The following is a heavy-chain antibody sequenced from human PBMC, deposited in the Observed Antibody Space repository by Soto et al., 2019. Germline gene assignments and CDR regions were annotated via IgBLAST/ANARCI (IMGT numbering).Heavy chain of an antibody. CDR2: ISGSGGST. J-gene: IGHJ4*02. Sequence: EVQLLESGGGLVQPGGSLRLSCAASGFTFSSYAMSWVRQAPGKGLEWVSAISGSGGSTYYTDSVKGRFTISRDNSKNTLYLQMNSLGAEDTAVYYGAKARTGGGVFDYWGQGTLVTVSS. CDR3: AKARTGGGVFDY. V-gene: IGHV3-23*01. D-gene: IGHD7-27*01. CDR1: GFTFSSYA.